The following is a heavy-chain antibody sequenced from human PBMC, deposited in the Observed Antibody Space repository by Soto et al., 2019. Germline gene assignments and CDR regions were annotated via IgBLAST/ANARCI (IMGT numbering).Heavy chain of an antibody. V-gene: IGHV3-9*01. Sequence: PGGSLRLSCAASGFTFDDYAMHWVRQAPGKGLEWVSGISWNSGSIGYADSVKGRFTISRDNAKNSLYLQMNSLRAEDTALYYCAKDISARYQLLWSSQQTLGPYYYYYMDVWGKGTTVTVSS. J-gene: IGHJ6*03. D-gene: IGHD2-2*01. CDR3: AKDISARYQLLWSSQQTLGPYYYYYMDV. CDR1: GFTFDDYA. CDR2: ISWNSGSI.